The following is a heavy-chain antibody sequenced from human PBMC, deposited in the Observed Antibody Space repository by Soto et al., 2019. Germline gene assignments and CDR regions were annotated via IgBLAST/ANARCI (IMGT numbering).Heavy chain of an antibody. V-gene: IGHV4-34*01. CDR1: GGSISSYY. Sequence: PSETLSLTCTVSGGSISSYYWSWIRQPPGKGLEWIGEINHSGSTNYNPSLKSRVTISVDTSKNQFSLKLSSVTAADTAVYYCARAPTIFGVVIIRHYYYGMDVWGQGTTVTVSS. D-gene: IGHD3-3*01. J-gene: IGHJ6*02. CDR3: ARAPTIFGVVIIRHYYYGMDV. CDR2: INHSGST.